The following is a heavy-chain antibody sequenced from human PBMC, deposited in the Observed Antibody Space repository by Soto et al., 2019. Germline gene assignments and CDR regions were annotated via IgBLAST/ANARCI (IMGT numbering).Heavy chain of an antibody. D-gene: IGHD2-2*01. CDR3: ARVSRGRACSSNSCYADDAFDI. Sequence: HPGGSLRQSGVASGFAVRGNYLSWVSQAPGKGLEWVSVIYSGGSTYYADSVKGRFTISRDNSKNTLYLQMNSLRAEDTAVYYCARVSRGRACSSNSCYADDAFDIWGLGTMVTVSS. J-gene: IGHJ3*02. V-gene: IGHV3-66*01. CDR1: GFAVRGNY. CDR2: IYSGGST.